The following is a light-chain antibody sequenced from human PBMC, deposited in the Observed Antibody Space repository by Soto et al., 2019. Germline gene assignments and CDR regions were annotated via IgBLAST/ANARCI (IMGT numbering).Light chain of an antibody. CDR3: AAWDDSLNGFYV. J-gene: IGLJ1*01. CDR2: SNN. CDR1: SSNIGSNT. V-gene: IGLV1-44*01. Sequence: QSVLTQPPSASGTPGQRVTISCSGSSSNIGSNTVNWYQQLPGTAPKLLIYSNNQRPSGVPDRFSGSKSDTSASLAISGLQSEDEADYYCAAWDDSLNGFYVFGTGTKVTVL.